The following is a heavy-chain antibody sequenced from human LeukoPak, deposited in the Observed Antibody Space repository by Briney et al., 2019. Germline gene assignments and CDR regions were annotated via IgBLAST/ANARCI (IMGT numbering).Heavy chain of an antibody. CDR3: ARCLPRLTGYYRNYGMDV. CDR1: GYTFTSYD. Sequence: ASVKVSCEASGYTFTSYDINWVRQATGQGLEWMGWMNPNSGNTGYAQKFQGRVTMTRNTSISTAYMDLSSLRSEDTTVYYCARCLPRLTGYYRNYGMDVWGQGTTVTVSS. V-gene: IGHV1-8*02. CDR2: MNPNSGNT. D-gene: IGHD3-9*01. J-gene: IGHJ6*02.